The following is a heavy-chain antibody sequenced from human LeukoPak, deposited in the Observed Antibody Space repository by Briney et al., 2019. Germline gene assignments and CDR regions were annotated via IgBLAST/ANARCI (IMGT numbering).Heavy chain of an antibody. Sequence: GGSLRLSCAASGFTFSDYFMNWVRQAPGKGLEWVSSMSRSSNYIYYADSVKGRFTISRDNAKNSLYLQMNSLRAEETAVYYCARDLEVEGIGPTLWGQGTLVTVSS. CDR3: ARDLEVEGIGPTL. D-gene: IGHD2-15*01. J-gene: IGHJ4*02. CDR1: GFTFSDYF. V-gene: IGHV3-21*01. CDR2: MSRSSNYI.